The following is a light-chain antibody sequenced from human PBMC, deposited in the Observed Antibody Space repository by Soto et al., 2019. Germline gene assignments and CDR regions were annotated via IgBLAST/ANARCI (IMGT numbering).Light chain of an antibody. CDR3: SSYAGSNNFGV. CDR2: EVS. V-gene: IGLV2-8*01. CDR1: SSDVGGYNY. Sequence: QSVLTQRPSASGSPGQSVTISCTGTSSDVGGYNYVSWYQQHPGKAPKLMIYEVSKRPSGVPDRFSGSKSGNTASLTVSGLQAEDEADYYCSSYAGSNNFGVFGGGTKLTVL. J-gene: IGLJ2*01.